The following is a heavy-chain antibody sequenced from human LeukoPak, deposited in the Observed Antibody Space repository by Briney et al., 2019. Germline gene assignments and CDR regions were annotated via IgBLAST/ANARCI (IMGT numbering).Heavy chain of an antibody. Sequence: SETLSLTCAVYGGSFSGYYWSWIRQPPGKGLEWIGEINHSGSTNYNPSLKSRVTISVDTSKNQFSLKLSSVTAVDTAVYYCARGRITIFGVVIKKGPFDYWGQGTLVTVSS. D-gene: IGHD3-3*01. CDR2: INHSGST. CDR3: ARGRITIFGVVIKKGPFDY. V-gene: IGHV4-34*01. CDR1: GGSFSGYY. J-gene: IGHJ4*02.